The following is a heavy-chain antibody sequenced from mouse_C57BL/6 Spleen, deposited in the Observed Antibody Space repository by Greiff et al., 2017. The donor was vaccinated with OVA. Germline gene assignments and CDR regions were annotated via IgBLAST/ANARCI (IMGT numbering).Heavy chain of an antibody. CDR3: AREDGSSYGAMDY. D-gene: IGHD1-1*01. J-gene: IGHJ4*01. CDR2: INPSSGYT. CDR1: GYTFTSYT. Sequence: QVQLQQSGAELVRPGASVKMSCKASGYTFTSYTMHWVKQRPGQGLEWIGYINPSSGYTKYNQKFKDKATLTADESSSTAYMQLSSLTSEDSAIYYCAREDGSSYGAMDYWGQGTSVTVSS. V-gene: IGHV1-4*01.